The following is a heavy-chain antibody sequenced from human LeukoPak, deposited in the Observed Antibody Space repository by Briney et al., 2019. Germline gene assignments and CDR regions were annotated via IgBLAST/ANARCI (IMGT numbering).Heavy chain of an antibody. Sequence: SETLSLTCTVSGGSISSSSYYWGWIRQPPGKGLEWIGSIYYSGITYHNPSLKSRVTISVDTSNNQFSLKMSSVTAADTAVYFCARHQEGMVRGVLYYMDVWGKGTTVIISS. J-gene: IGHJ6*03. CDR3: ARHQEGMVRGVLYYMDV. V-gene: IGHV4-39*01. CDR2: IYYSGIT. CDR1: GGSISSSSYY. D-gene: IGHD3-10*01.